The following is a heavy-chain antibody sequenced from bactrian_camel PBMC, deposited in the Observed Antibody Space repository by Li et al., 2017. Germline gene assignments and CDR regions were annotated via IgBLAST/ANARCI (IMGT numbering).Heavy chain of an antibody. CDR2: IYSAGGSK. CDR3: AADYVRCISLVPAQFGF. J-gene: IGHJ4*01. V-gene: IGHV3S31*01. CDR1: GVIVGQYGYC. D-gene: IGHD1*01. Sequence: VQLVESGGGSVQAGGSLRLSCAASGVIVGQYGYCMGWFRQAPGNQREELAQIYSAGGSKWLRDSAKGRFTISKGNAKNTLYLQMNSLKPDDTGTYYCAADYVRCISLVPAQFGFWGQGTQVTVS.